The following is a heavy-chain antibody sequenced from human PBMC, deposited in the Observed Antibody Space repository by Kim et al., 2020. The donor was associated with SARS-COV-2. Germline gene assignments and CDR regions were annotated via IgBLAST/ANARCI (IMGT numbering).Heavy chain of an antibody. Sequence: GPTLVNPTQTLTLTCTCSGFSLSASGMSVSWIRQPPGKALEWLARMDWDDDKYYNTSLKTRLTISKDTSKSQVVLTMTNMDPVDTATLYCARMQGTGYDYAFDYWGQGILVTVSS. V-gene: IGHV2-70*11. CDR3: ARMQGTGYDYAFDY. D-gene: IGHD3-22*01. CDR1: GFSLSASGMS. CDR2: MDWDDDK. J-gene: IGHJ4*02.